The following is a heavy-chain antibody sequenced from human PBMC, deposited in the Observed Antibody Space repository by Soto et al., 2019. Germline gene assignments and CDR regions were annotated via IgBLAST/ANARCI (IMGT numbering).Heavy chain of an antibody. Sequence: QVQLQESGPGLVKPSQTLSLTCTVSGGSISSGGYYWSWIRQHPGKGLEWIGYIYYSGSTYYNPSLKSRVTISVDTSKNQFSLKLSSVTAADTAVYYCARELRYFDWLTTAIDYWGQGTLVTVSS. CDR3: ARELRYFDWLTTAIDY. CDR2: IYYSGST. J-gene: IGHJ4*02. V-gene: IGHV4-31*03. D-gene: IGHD3-9*01. CDR1: GGSISSGGYY.